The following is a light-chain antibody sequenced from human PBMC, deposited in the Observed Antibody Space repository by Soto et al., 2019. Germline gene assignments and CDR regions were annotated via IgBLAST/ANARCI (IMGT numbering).Light chain of an antibody. Sequence: QSALTQPASVSGSPGQSITISCTGTSSDVGGYNSVSWYQQHPGKAPKLMIYEVSNRPSGVSNRFSGSKSGNTASLTISGLQAEDEADYYCSSYTTRSTRLYVFGTGTKLTVL. CDR3: SSYTTRSTRLYV. CDR2: EVS. V-gene: IGLV2-14*01. J-gene: IGLJ1*01. CDR1: SSDVGGYNS.